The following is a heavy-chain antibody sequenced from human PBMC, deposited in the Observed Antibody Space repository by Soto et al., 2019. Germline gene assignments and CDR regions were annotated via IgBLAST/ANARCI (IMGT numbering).Heavy chain of an antibody. V-gene: IGHV1-8*01. CDR2: VSPDHGNA. Sequence: ASVKVSWKTSGYSFTDYVINWVRQAPGQGLEWMGWVSPDHGNAGYARQFQGRITMTSDTSINTVFMELTNLRPEDTAVYYCAVTTGYWGQGTKVTVSS. J-gene: IGHJ4*02. D-gene: IGHD4-17*01. CDR3: AVTTGY. CDR1: GYSFTDYV.